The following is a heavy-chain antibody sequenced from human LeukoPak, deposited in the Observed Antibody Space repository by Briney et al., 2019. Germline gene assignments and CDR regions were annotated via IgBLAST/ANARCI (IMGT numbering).Heavy chain of an antibody. CDR3: ARGRINGRQMATNVRVWPSVRYYFDY. CDR2: IWYDGSNK. J-gene: IGHJ4*02. CDR1: GFTFSSYG. D-gene: IGHD5-24*01. Sequence: PGGSLRLSCAASGFTFSSYGMHWVRQAPGKGLEWVAVIWYDGSNKYYADSVKGRFTISRDNSKNTLYLQMNSLRAEDTAVYYCARGRINGRQMATNVRVWPSVRYYFDYWGQGTLVTVSS. V-gene: IGHV3-33*01.